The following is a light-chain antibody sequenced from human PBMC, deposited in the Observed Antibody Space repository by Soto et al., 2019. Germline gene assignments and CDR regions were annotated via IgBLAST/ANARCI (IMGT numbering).Light chain of an antibody. CDR3: QQYSSSPFT. Sequence: EIVLTQSPGTLSLSPGERASLSCRASQSVSSADLAWYQQKPGQAPRLLIYGASSRATGIPHRFSGYESGTDFILTINRLEPEDFAVYYCQQYSSSPFTFGQGTRLEVK. J-gene: IGKJ5*01. CDR2: GAS. V-gene: IGKV3-20*01. CDR1: QSVSSAD.